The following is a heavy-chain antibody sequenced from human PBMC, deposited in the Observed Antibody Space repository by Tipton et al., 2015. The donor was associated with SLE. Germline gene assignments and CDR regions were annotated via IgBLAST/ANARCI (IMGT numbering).Heavy chain of an antibody. CDR1: GGSISSSSYY. J-gene: IGHJ4*02. V-gene: IGHV4-39*07. CDR3: IGTLFF. D-gene: IGHD2/OR15-2a*01. CDR2: IYYSGST. Sequence: TLSLTCTVSGGSISSSSYYWGWIRQPPGKGLEWIGSIYYSGSTDYNPSLKSRATISEDTPKNQFSLRLSSVTAADTAVYYCIGTLFFWGQGTLVTVSS.